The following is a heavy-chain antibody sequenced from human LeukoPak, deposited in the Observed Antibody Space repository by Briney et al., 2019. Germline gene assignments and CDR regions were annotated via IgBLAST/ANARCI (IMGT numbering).Heavy chain of an antibody. CDR2: ISAYNGNT. Sequence: ASVKVSCKASGYTFTSYGISWVRQAPGQGLEWMGWISAYNGNTNYAQKLQGRVTMTTDTSTSTAYMELRSLRSDDTAVYYCARDGDGYNSAQRFFDYWGQGTLDTVSS. CDR3: ARDGDGYNSAQRFFDY. CDR1: GYTFTSYG. J-gene: IGHJ4*02. D-gene: IGHD5-24*01. V-gene: IGHV1-18*01.